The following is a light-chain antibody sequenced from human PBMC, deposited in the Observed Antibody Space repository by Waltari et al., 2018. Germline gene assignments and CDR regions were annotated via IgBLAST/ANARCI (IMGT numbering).Light chain of an antibody. CDR1: ISSIGSNY. J-gene: IGLJ1*01. CDR3: ATWDSSLSLYV. CDR2: END. Sequence: QSALTQPPSVSAAPGQKVTISCSGTISSIGSNYVSWYQQLPQTAPKLVIFENDKRPSDMPARFSGSKSGTSATLGITGLQTGDEADYYCATWDSSLSLYVFGTGTKITVL. V-gene: IGLV1-51*01.